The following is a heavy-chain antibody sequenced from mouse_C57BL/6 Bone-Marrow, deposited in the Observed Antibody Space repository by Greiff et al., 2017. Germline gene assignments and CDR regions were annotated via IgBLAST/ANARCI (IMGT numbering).Heavy chain of an antibody. CDR1: GYAFTNYL. Sequence: VQLQQSGAELVRPGTSVKVSCKASGYAFTNYLIEWVKQRPGQGLEWIGVINPGGGGTNYNEKFKGKATLTADKSSSTAYMQLSSLTSEDSAVYFCARGLWYFDYWGQGTTLTVSS. CDR2: INPGGGGT. D-gene: IGHD1-1*02. V-gene: IGHV1-54*01. J-gene: IGHJ2*01. CDR3: ARGLWYFDY.